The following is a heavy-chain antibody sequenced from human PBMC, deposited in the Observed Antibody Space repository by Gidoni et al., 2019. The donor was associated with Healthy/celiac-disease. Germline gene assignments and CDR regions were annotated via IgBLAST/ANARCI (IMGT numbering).Heavy chain of an antibody. CDR1: GGNFSSYA. D-gene: IGHD3-3*01. CDR2: IMPIFGTA. CDR3: ARDRITIFGVVDYYYYGMDV. Sequence: QVQLVQSGAEVKKPWSSVKVSCKASGGNFSSYASSWVRQAPGQGREWMGGIMPIFGTANYAQKFQGRVTITADESTSTAYMELSSLRSEDTAVYYCARDRITIFGVVDYYYYGMDVWGQGTTVTVSS. V-gene: IGHV1-69*01. J-gene: IGHJ6*02.